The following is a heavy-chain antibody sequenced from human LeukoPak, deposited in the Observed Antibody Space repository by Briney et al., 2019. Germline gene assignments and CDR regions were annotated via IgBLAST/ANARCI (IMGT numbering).Heavy chain of an antibody. CDR1: GFTFSSYC. V-gene: IGHV3-7*01. J-gene: IGHJ4*02. Sequence: GGSLRLSCAASGFTFSSYCMRWARQAPGKGLEWVSNINQDGSKKNYVDSVKGRFTISRDNSKNSLYLQMNSLRAEDTAVYYCARWTWMKYSGSYSDYWGQGTLVTVSS. D-gene: IGHD1-26*01. CDR2: INQDGSKK. CDR3: ARWTWMKYSGSYSDY.